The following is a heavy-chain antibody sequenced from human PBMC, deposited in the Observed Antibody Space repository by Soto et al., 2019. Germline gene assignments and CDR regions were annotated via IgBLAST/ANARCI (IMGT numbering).Heavy chain of an antibody. CDR1: GFTFDDYA. J-gene: IGHJ4*02. D-gene: IGHD3-10*01. Sequence: EAQLVESGGGLVQPGRSLRLSCVASGFTFDDYAIHWVRQAPGKGLEWVSGISWNGAATGYADSVKGRFTISRDNAKNSLYIQMSSLRTEDTAIYYCANLPLYGSGFDCWGQGTLVTVSS. CDR3: ANLPLYGSGFDC. CDR2: ISWNGAAT. V-gene: IGHV3-9*01.